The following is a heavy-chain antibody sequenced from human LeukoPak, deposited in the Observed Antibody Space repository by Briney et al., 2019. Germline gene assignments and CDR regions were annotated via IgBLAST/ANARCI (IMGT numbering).Heavy chain of an antibody. V-gene: IGHV3-30*02. CDR2: IRYDGSNK. D-gene: IGHD2-2*01. CDR3: AKSAAIYYNYMDV. Sequence: PGGSLRLSCAASGFTFSSYGMHWVRQAPGKGLEWVAFIRYDGSNKYYADSVKGRFTISRDESKNTLYLQMNSLRAEDTAVYYCAKSAAIYYNYMDVWGKGTTVTVSS. J-gene: IGHJ6*03. CDR1: GFTFSSYG.